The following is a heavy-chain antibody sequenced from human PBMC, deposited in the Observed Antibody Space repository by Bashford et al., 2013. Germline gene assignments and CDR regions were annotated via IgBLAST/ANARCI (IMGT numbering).Heavy chain of an antibody. CDR2: IYPGDSDT. V-gene: IGHV5-51*03. CDR1: GYSFTTYW. Sequence: SGESLKISCKASGYSFTTYWIAWVRQMPGKGLEYMGIIYPGDSDTRYSPSFQGQVTISADKSISTAYLQWSSLKASDTAMYYCARGGGIFWRGIFIFFYLSFDYWGQGNPGHRLL. D-gene: IGHD3-3*01. J-gene: IGHJ4*02. CDR3: ARGGGIFWRGIFIFFYLSFDY.